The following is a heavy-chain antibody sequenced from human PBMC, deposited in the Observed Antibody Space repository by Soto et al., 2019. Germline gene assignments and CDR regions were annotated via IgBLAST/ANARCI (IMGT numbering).Heavy chain of an antibody. D-gene: IGHD2-15*01. V-gene: IGHV3-30*18. CDR1: GFTFSSYG. J-gene: IGHJ6*02. Sequence: GGSLRLSCAASGFTFSSYGMHWVRQAPGKGLEWVAVISYDGSNKYYADSVKGRFTISRDNSKNTLYLQMNSLRAEDTAVYYCAKEGGGPAYYGMDVWGQGTTVTVSS. CDR3: AKEGGGPAYYGMDV. CDR2: ISYDGSNK.